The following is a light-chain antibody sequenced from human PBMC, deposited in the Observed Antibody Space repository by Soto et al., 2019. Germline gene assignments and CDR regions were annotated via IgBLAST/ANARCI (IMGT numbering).Light chain of an antibody. V-gene: IGKV3-20*01. CDR2: ASS. J-gene: IGKJ4*01. Sequence: EMVSRPSPGTLSVFPGERATGSCSARQSLNFNFLGWYQKKSGQAPRLLIYASSTRATGIPDRFSGSGSGIDFTLTISRLEPEDSAVYYCQQYGVSPPFGGGTKVDIK. CDR1: QSLNFNF. CDR3: QQYGVSPP.